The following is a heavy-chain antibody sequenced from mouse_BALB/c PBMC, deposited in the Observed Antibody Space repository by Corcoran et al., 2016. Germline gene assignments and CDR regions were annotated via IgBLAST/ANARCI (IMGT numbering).Heavy chain of an antibody. CDR1: GYTFTSYV. CDR2: INPYNDGT. Sequence: EVQLQQSGPELVKPGASVKMSCKASGYTFTSYVMHWVKQKPGQGLEWIGYINPYNDGTKYNEKFKVKATLTSDKSSSTAYMELSSLTSEDSAVYYCPRSPYGNYWYFDVWGAGTTVTVSS. CDR3: PRSPYGNYWYFDV. V-gene: IGHV1S136*01. D-gene: IGHD2-1*01. J-gene: IGHJ1*01.